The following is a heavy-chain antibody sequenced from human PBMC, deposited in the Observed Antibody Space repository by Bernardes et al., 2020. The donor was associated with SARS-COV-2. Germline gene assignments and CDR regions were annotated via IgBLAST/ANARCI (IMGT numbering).Heavy chain of an antibody. J-gene: IGHJ5*02. D-gene: IGHD3-10*01. CDR1: GGSISSSSYY. V-gene: IGHV4-39*01. CDR3: ARSPVSIRTYYYGSGSEYHNWFDP. CDR2: IYYSGST. Sequence: SETLSLTCTVSGGSISSSSYYWGWIRQPPGKGLEWIGSIYYSGSTYYNPSLKSRVTISVDTSKNQFSLKLSSVTAADTAVYYCARSPVSIRTYYYGSGSEYHNWFDPWGQGTLVTVSS.